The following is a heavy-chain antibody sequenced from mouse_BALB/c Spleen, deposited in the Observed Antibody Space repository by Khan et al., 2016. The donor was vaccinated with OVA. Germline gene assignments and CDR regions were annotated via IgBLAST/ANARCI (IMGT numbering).Heavy chain of an antibody. CDR3: ARSKGNYWFAY. J-gene: IGHJ3*01. CDR1: GYTFTNYG. V-gene: IGHV9-3-1*01. Sequence: QIQLVQSGPELKKPGETVKISCKASGYTFTNYGMNWVKQAPGKGLKWMGWINTYTGEPTYADDFKGRFASSLETSASTAYLQINNLKNEDTATYFCARSKGNYWFAYWGQGTLVTVSA. D-gene: IGHD2-1*01. CDR2: INTYTGEP.